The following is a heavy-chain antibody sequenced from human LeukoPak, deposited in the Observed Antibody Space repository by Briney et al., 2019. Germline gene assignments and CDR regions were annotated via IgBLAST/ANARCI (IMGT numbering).Heavy chain of an antibody. D-gene: IGHD7-27*01. Sequence: GGSLRLSCAASELAFSNYWMHWVRQAPGWGLIWVSRINSDGSLTNYADSVKGRFTISRDNAKNTLYLQMNSLRAEDTAVYYCARDFDWGSGHWGQGTLVTVSS. CDR3: ARDFDWGSGH. V-gene: IGHV3-74*01. J-gene: IGHJ4*02. CDR2: INSDGSLT. CDR1: ELAFSNYW.